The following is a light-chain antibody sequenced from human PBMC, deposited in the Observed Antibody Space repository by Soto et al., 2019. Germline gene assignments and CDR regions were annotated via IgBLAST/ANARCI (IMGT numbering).Light chain of an antibody. Sequence: EIVLTQSPGTLSLSPGERATLSCRASQSVSSSYLAWYQQKPGQAPRLLIYGASSRATGIPDRFSGSGSGTDFTLTISRLEPEDFAVYYCQQFGTSPITFAQGTRLEIK. CDR2: GAS. V-gene: IGKV3-20*01. CDR1: QSVSSSY. CDR3: QQFGTSPIT. J-gene: IGKJ5*01.